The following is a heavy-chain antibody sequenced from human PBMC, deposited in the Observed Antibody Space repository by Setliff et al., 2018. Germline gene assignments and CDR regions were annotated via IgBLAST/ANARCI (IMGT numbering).Heavy chain of an antibody. CDR2: IWYDGINK. D-gene: IGHD1-26*01. V-gene: IGHV3-33*01. CDR1: GFIFSNYG. J-gene: IGHJ4*02. Sequence: GGSLRLSCAASGFIFSNYGMHWVRQAPGKGLEWVAVIWYDGINKYYADSVKGRFTISRDISKNSLYLEMISLRAEDTAVYYCARDPAAWEVPFDCWGQGTLVTVSS. CDR3: ARDPAAWEVPFDC.